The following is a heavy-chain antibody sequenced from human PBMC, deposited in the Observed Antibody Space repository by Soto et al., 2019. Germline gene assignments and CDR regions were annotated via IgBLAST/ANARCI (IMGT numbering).Heavy chain of an antibody. J-gene: IGHJ4*02. CDR3: ARGKSSSWYETPDY. Sequence: GASVKVSRKASGYTFTSYGISWVRQAPGQGLEWMGWISAYNGNTNYAQKLQGRVTMTTDTSTSTAYMELRSLGSDDTAVYYCARGKSSSWYETPDYWGQGTLVTDSS. CDR2: ISAYNGNT. D-gene: IGHD6-13*01. V-gene: IGHV1-18*01. CDR1: GYTFTSYG.